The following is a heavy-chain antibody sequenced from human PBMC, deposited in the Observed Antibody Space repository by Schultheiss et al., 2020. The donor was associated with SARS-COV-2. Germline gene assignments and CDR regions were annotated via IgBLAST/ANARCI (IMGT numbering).Heavy chain of an antibody. CDR3: ARDRGSGWVIDY. CDR1: GYTFSNYY. D-gene: IGHD6-19*01. CDR2: INPKTGDT. Sequence: ASVKVSCKTSGYTFSNYYMHWVRQAPGQGLEWMGRINPKTGDTHYAQKFQGRVTMTRDTSTSTVYMELSSLRSEDTAVYYCARDRGSGWVIDYWGQGTLVTVSS. V-gene: IGHV1-2*06. J-gene: IGHJ4*02.